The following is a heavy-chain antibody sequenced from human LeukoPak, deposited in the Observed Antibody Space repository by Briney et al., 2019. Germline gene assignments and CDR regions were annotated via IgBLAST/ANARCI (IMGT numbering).Heavy chain of an antibody. CDR2: ISGAGGTV. CDR3: ARVTVGATADYFDS. CDR1: GFTFSTYS. Sequence: GGSLRLSCVASGFTFSTYSMSWVRQAPGKGLEWISYISGAGGTVYYADSVKGRFTISRDNARNSLYLQLNGLRAEDTAVYFCARVTVGATADYFDSWGQGTLVTVSS. V-gene: IGHV3-48*01. D-gene: IGHD1-26*01. J-gene: IGHJ4*02.